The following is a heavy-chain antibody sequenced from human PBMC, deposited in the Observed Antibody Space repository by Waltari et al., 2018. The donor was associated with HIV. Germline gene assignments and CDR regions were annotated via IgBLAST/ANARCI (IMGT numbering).Heavy chain of an antibody. CDR2: VKRGADGGTT. CDR1: GFTFTNAW. J-gene: IGHJ4*02. CDR3: TTGDIVVVTDY. D-gene: IGHD2-21*02. V-gene: IGHV3-15*01. Sequence: EVQLVESGGGLVKPGGSLRLSCAASGFTFTNAWMSWVRQAPGKGLGWVGRVKRGADGGTTDYAAPVKGRFTISRDDSKNTLYLQMNSLKTEDTAVYYCTTGDIVVVTDYWGQGTLVTVSS.